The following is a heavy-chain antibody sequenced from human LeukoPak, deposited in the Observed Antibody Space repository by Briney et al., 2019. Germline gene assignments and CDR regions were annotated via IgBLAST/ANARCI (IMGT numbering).Heavy chain of an antibody. J-gene: IGHJ5*02. CDR1: GGSISSSSYY. Sequence: SETLSLTCTVSGGSISSSSYYWGWIRPPPGKGLEWIGSIYYSGSTYYNPSLKSRVTISVDTSKNQFSLKLSSVTAADTAVYYCARHASPYSSSWNNWFDPWGQGTLVTVSS. CDR3: ARHASPYSSSWNNWFDP. V-gene: IGHV4-39*01. D-gene: IGHD6-13*01. CDR2: IYYSGST.